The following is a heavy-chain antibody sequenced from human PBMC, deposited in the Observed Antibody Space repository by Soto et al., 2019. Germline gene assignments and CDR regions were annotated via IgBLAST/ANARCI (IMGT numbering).Heavy chain of an antibody. CDR3: ARRLYYDSSGFEGGGMDV. D-gene: IGHD3-22*01. CDR1: GASVSSTKW. V-gene: IGHV4-4*02. Sequence: PSETLSLTCAVSGASVSSTKWWSWVRQSPGKGLEWIGEIHHSETTNYNPSLESRVTISIDKSKNQFSLKLSSVTAADTAVYYCARRLYYDSSGFEGGGMDVWGQGTTVTVSS. CDR2: IHHSETT. J-gene: IGHJ6*02.